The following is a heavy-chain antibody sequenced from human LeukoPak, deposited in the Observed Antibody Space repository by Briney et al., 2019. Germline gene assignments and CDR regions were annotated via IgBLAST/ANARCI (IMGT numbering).Heavy chain of an antibody. Sequence: GGSLSLSCAVSGFTFSGYEVNCVRQAPGKGLEWVSYISRSGTIISYADSVKGRFTISRDNAKNTLYLQMNSLRAEDTAVYYCARERDDYYFDYWVQGTLVTVCS. V-gene: IGHV3-48*03. CDR1: GFTFSGYE. CDR3: ARERDDYYFDY. CDR2: ISRSGTII. J-gene: IGHJ4*02. D-gene: IGHD3-3*01.